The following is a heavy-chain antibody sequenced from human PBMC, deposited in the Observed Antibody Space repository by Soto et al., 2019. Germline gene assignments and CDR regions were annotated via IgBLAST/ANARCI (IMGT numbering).Heavy chain of an antibody. CDR3: AKANPAALDPTDS. D-gene: IGHD2-2*01. V-gene: IGHV3-30*18. Sequence: GGSLRLSCAASGFSFSIYGMHWVRQAPGKGLEWVAVISRDGGTINYADSVRGRFTISRDNSKNMVYLQMSSLRTEDTAVYYCAKANPAALDPTDSWGQGTLVTVSS. CDR2: ISRDGGTI. J-gene: IGHJ4*02. CDR1: GFSFSIYG.